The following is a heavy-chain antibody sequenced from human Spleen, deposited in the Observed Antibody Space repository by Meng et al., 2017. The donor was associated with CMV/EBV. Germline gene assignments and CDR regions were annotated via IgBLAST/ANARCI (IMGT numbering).Heavy chain of an antibody. J-gene: IGHJ6*02. CDR3: ARDRDDFWSGYYESSRGYYYGMDV. V-gene: IGHV1-2*02. D-gene: IGHD3-3*01. Sequence: ASVKVSCKASGYTFTGYYMHWVRQAPGQGLEWMGWMNPNNGGTNYAQKFQGRVTMTRDTSISTAYMELSRLRSDDTAVYYCARDRDDFWSGYYESSRGYYYGMDVWGQGTTVTVSS. CDR2: MNPNNGGT. CDR1: GYTFTGYY.